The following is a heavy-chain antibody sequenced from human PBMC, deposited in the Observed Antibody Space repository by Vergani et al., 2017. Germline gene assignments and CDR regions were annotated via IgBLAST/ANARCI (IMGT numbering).Heavy chain of an antibody. CDR2: ISSSSSTI. CDR1: GFTFSSYS. CDR3: ARWVVGASFDY. Sequence: EVQLVESGGGLVKPGGSLRLSCAASGFTFSSYSMNWVRQAPGKGLEWVSYISSSSSTIYYADSVKGRFTISRDNAKNSLYLQMNSLRAEDTAVYYCARWVVGASFDYWGQGTLVTVSS. V-gene: IGHV3-21*05. D-gene: IGHD1-26*01. J-gene: IGHJ4*02.